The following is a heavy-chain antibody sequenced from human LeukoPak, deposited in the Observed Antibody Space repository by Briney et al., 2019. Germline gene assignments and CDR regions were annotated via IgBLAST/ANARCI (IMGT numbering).Heavy chain of an antibody. D-gene: IGHD5-18*01. CDR1: GFTFSNAW. CDR2: IKRKADGGTT. J-gene: IGHJ3*02. V-gene: IGHV3-15*01. Sequence: PGGSLRLSCAASGFTFSNAWMTWVRQAPGKGLECIGRIKRKADGGTTDYAAPVKGRFTISRDDSINTLFLQMNSLKTEDTAVYYCSTEGYTSGYHGFDIWGQGTMVTVSS. CDR3: STEGYTSGYHGFDI.